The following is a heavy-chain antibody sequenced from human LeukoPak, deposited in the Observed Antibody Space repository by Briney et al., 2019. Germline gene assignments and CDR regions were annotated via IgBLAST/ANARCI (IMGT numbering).Heavy chain of an antibody. CDR3: ARDKAGFWSGLDC. CDR1: GFTFSSYG. J-gene: IGHJ4*02. V-gene: IGHV3-30*03. CDR2: ISYDGSNK. D-gene: IGHD3-3*01. Sequence: GRSLRLSCAASGFTFSSYGMHWVRQAPGKGLEWVAVISYDGSNKYYADSVKGRFTISRDNSKNTLYLQMNSLRAEDTAVYYCARDKAGFWSGLDCWGQGTPVTVSS.